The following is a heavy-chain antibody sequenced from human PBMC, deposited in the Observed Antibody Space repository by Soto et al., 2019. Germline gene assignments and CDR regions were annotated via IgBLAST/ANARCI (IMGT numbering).Heavy chain of an antibody. CDR1: GGSISSGYYF. CDR3: ARESDWPRGYFES. V-gene: IGHV4-31*03. CDR2: ISYSGST. D-gene: IGHD2-21*01. Sequence: SETLSLTCTVSGGSISSGYYFCTWIRQLPGKGLEWIGYISYSGSTQYNPSLKSRVTMSVDTSENQFSLKLSSVTAADTAVYYCARESDWPRGYFESWGQGALVTVSS. J-gene: IGHJ4*02.